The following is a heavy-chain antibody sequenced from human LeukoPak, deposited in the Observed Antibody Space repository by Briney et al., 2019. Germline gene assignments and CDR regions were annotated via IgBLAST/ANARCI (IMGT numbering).Heavy chain of an antibody. CDR3: AKDTTTVTASY. CDR2: ISYDGGNK. D-gene: IGHD4-17*01. Sequence: GGSLRLSCAASGFTFSSYGMHWVRQAPGKGLEWVAVISYDGGNKYYADSVKGRFTISRDNSKNTLYLQMNSLRAEDTAVYYCAKDTTTVTASYWGQGTLVTVSS. J-gene: IGHJ4*02. V-gene: IGHV3-30*18. CDR1: GFTFSSYG.